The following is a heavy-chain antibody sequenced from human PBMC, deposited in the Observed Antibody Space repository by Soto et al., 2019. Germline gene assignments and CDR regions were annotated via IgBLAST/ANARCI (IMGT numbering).Heavy chain of an antibody. Sequence: GGSLRLSCAASKFTFSSYGMHWVRQAPGKGPEWVAVISSDGKNEYYADSVKGRFTISRDNARDTLYLQLRSLRADDTAVYYCVKDKGTSGLSYYFDYWGQGALVTVSS. V-gene: IGHV3-30*18. J-gene: IGHJ4*02. CDR1: KFTFSSYG. CDR2: ISSDGKNE. D-gene: IGHD3-10*01. CDR3: VKDKGTSGLSYYFDY.